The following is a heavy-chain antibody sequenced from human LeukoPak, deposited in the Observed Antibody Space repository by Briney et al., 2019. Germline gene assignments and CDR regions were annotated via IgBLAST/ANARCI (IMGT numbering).Heavy chain of an antibody. D-gene: IGHD3-22*01. CDR3: ARIPYYDSSGSLGT. J-gene: IGHJ5*02. V-gene: IGHV4-59*11. CDR1: GGSISSHY. CDR2: IYYSGST. Sequence: SETLSLTCTVSGGSISSHYWSWIRQPPGKGLEWIGYIYYSGSTNYNPSLKSRVTISVDTSKNQFSLKLSSVTAADTAVYYCARIPYYDSSGSLGTWGQGTPVTVSS.